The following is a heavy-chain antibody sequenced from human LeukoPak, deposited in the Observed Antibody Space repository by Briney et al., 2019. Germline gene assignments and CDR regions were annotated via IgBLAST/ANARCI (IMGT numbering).Heavy chain of an antibody. CDR2: IKQDGSEK. CDR3: ARVNSGSYPFDY. V-gene: IGHV3-7*01. J-gene: IGHJ4*02. CDR1: GFTFSRYW. Sequence: QPGGSLRLSCAASGFTFSRYWMSWVRQAPGKGLEWVANIKQDGSEKYYVDSVKGRFTISRDNAKNSLYLQMNSLRAEDTAVYYCARVNSGSYPFDYWGQGTLVTVSS. D-gene: IGHD1-26*01.